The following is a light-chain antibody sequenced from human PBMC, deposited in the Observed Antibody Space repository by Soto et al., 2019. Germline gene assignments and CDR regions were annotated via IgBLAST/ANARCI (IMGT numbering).Light chain of an antibody. Sequence: EIVLTQSPATLSLSPGERATLSCRASQSVSSYLAWYQQKPGQAPRLLIYDASNRATGIPARFSGSGSGTDFTLTISSLEPEDCAVYYCQQRSNWPSLTIGSGTLLAIK. V-gene: IGKV3-11*01. CDR2: DAS. CDR3: QQRSNWPSLT. J-gene: IGKJ5*01. CDR1: QSVSSY.